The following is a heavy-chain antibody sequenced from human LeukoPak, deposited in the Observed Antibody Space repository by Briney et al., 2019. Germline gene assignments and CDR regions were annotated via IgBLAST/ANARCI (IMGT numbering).Heavy chain of an antibody. CDR1: GFTFSSYS. D-gene: IGHD2-15*01. CDR2: ISSSSSYI. CDR3: ARLYCSGGSCYSRSGRWYFDY. J-gene: IGHJ4*02. V-gene: IGHV3-21*04. Sequence: PGGSLRLSCAASGFTFSSYSMNWVRQAPGKGLEWVSSISSSSSYIYYADSVKGRFTISRDNAKNSLYLQMNSLRAEDTAVYYCARLYCSGGSCYSRSGRWYFDYWGQGTLVTVSS.